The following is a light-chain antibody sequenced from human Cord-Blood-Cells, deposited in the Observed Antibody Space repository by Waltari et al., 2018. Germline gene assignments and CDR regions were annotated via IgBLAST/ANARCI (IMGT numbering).Light chain of an antibody. CDR3: QQSYSTPWT. V-gene: IGKV1-39*01. Sequence: DIQMTQAPSSLSASVGDRVTITCRASQSISSYVTWYQQKPGKATKLLIYAASRLQSGVPARLSGSGSGTDFTLTISSLQPEDSATYYCQQSYSTPWTFGQGTNVEIK. CDR1: QSISSY. J-gene: IGKJ1*01. CDR2: AAS.